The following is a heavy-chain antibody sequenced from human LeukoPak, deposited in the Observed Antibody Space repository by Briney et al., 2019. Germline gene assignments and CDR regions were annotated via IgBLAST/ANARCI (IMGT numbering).Heavy chain of an antibody. CDR2: IYSDGST. Sequence: GGSLRLSCAASGFIVSGDFMSWVRQAPGKGLEWVSVIYSDGSTYYADSVKGRFTISRDNSKNTLYLQMNSLRAEDTAVYYCAKGGFSGSYPAEWGQGTLVTVSS. V-gene: IGHV3-53*01. J-gene: IGHJ4*02. D-gene: IGHD1-26*01. CDR3: AKGGFSGSYPAE. CDR1: GFIVSGDF.